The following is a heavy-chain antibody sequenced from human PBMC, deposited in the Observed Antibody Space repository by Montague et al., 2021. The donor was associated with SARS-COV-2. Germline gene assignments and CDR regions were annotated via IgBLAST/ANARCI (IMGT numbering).Heavy chain of an antibody. CDR1: GFTFSSYS. J-gene: IGHJ4*02. CDR3: ARDPGYYYDSSGLIDY. D-gene: IGHD3-22*01. Sequence: SLRLSCAASGFTFSSYSMNWVRQAPGKGLEWVSSISSSSSYIYYADSVEGRFTISRDNAKNSLYLQMNSLRAEDTAVYYCARDPGYYYDSSGLIDYWGQGTLVTVSS. V-gene: IGHV3-21*01. CDR2: ISSSSSYI.